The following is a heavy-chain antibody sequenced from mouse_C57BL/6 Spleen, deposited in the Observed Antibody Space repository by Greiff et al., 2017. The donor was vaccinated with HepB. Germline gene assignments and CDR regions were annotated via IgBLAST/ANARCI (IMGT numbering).Heavy chain of an antibody. CDR3: ARRLRRDYAMDY. D-gene: IGHD2-4*01. J-gene: IGHJ4*01. Sequence: DVKLVESGGGLVQPGGSLKLSCAASGFTFSDYYMYWVRQTPEKRLEWVAYISNGGGSTYYPDTVKGRFTISRDNAKNTLYLQMSRLKSEDTAMYYCARRLRRDYAMDYWGQGTSVTVSS. CDR2: ISNGGGST. V-gene: IGHV5-12*01. CDR1: GFTFSDYY.